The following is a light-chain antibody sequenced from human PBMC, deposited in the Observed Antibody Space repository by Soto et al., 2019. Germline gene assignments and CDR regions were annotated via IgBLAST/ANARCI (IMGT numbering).Light chain of an antibody. Sequence: DIQMTQSPSTLSASVGDRVTIPCRASQSIGTWLAWYQQKPGKAPKLLIYKASSLESGVPSRFSGSGSGTEFTLTISSLQPDDFATYDCEQYNTYPLTFGQGTKVEIK. CDR1: QSIGTW. J-gene: IGKJ1*01. V-gene: IGKV1-5*03. CDR2: KAS. CDR3: EQYNTYPLT.